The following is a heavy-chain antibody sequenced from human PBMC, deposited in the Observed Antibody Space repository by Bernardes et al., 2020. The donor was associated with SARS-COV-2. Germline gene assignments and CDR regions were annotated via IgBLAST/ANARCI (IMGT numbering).Heavy chain of an antibody. J-gene: IGHJ6*02. D-gene: IGHD5-18*01. CDR1: GFTLSRYS. CDR3: ARYSSYYYYYGMDV. CDR2: IRSSSSYI. Sequence: GFLSPSRAASGFTLSRYSMNWVRPAPGKGLEWVSSIRSSSSYIYYADSVKGRFTISRDNAKNSLYLQMNSLRAEDTAVYYCARYSSYYYYYGMDVWGQGTTVTVSS. V-gene: IGHV3-21*01.